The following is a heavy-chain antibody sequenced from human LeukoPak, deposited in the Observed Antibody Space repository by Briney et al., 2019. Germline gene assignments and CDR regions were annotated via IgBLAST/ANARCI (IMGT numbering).Heavy chain of an antibody. D-gene: IGHD6-19*01. CDR1: GGSISSGGYY. CDR2: IYYSGST. CDR3: ARVSYSSGWD. Sequence: SQTLSLTCTVSGGSISSGGYYWSWIRQHPGKGLEWMGYIYYSGSTYYNPSLKSRVTMSVDTSKNQFSLKLSSVTAADTAVYYCARVSYSSGWDWGQGTLVTVSS. V-gene: IGHV4-31*03. J-gene: IGHJ4*02.